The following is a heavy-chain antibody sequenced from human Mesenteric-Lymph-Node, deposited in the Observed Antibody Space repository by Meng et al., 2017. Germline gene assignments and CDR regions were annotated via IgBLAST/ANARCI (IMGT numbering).Heavy chain of an antibody. CDR2: ISWNSGSI. V-gene: IGHV3-9*01. CDR3: AKGGGSYFFSGAFDI. CDR1: GFTFDDYA. J-gene: IGHJ3*02. Sequence: SLKISCAASGFTFDDYAMHWVRQAPGKGLEWVSGISWNSGSIGYADSVKGRFTISRDNAKNSLYLQMNSQRAEDTALYYCAKGGGSYFFSGAFDIWGQGTMVTVSS. D-gene: IGHD1-26*01.